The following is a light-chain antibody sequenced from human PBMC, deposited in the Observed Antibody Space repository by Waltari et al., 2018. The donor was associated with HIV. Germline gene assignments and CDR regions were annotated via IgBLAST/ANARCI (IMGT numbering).Light chain of an antibody. CDR3: QQYNYWTPWT. CDR2: GAS. Sequence: EIVMTQSPATLSVSPGERATLSCRASQSVSGNLAWYQQKPGQAPRLLIYGASTRATGIPARFSGSVSGTEFTLTISSLQSEDFAVYYCQQYNYWTPWTFGQGTKVEIK. J-gene: IGKJ1*01. V-gene: IGKV3-15*01. CDR1: QSVSGN.